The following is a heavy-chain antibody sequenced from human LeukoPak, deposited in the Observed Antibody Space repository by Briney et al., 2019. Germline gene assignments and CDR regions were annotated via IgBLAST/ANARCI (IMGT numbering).Heavy chain of an antibody. CDR3: ARHARQIEFDY. CDR2: IYYSGST. CDR1: GGSISSSSYY. Sequence: PSETLSLTCTVSGGSISSSSYYWGWIRQPPGKGLEWIGSIYYSGSTYYNPSLKSRVTISVDTSKNQFSLKLSSVTAADTAVYYCARHARQIEFDYWGQGTLVTVSS. J-gene: IGHJ4*02. V-gene: IGHV4-39*01.